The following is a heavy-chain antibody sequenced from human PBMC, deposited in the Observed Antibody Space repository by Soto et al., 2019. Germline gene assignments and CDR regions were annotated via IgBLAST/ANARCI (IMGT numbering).Heavy chain of an antibody. CDR3: AKDASSGITYFDL. CDR1: GFTFSSYA. CDR2: ISGSGGST. D-gene: IGHD3-10*01. V-gene: IGHV3-23*01. Sequence: GGSLILSCAASGFTFSSYAMSWVRQAPGKGLEWVSAISGSGGSTYYADSVKGRFTISRDNSKNMLYLQMNSLRAEDTALYYCAKDASSGITYFDLWGRGTLVTVSS. J-gene: IGHJ2*01.